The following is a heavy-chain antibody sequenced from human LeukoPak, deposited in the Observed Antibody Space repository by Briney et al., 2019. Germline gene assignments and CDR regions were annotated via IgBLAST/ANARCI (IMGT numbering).Heavy chain of an antibody. D-gene: IGHD5-18*01. CDR1: GFTFSSYE. V-gene: IGHV3-48*03. CDR3: ARGYSYGYLDY. Sequence: PGGSLRLSCAASGFTFSSYEMTWVRQAPGKGLEWVSYISSSGSTIYYADSVKGRFTISRDNAKNSLYLQMNSLRAEDTAVYYCARGYSYGYLDYWGQGTLVTVSS. J-gene: IGHJ4*02. CDR2: ISSSGSTI.